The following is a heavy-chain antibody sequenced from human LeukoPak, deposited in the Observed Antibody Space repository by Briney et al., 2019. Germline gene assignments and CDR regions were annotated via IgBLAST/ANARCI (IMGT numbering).Heavy chain of an antibody. CDR2: LSKSENT. V-gene: IGHV4-59*01. CDR1: GGSISSYY. D-gene: IGHD3-9*01. J-gene: IGHJ3*02. Sequence: PSETLSLTCTVSGGSISSYYWSWIRLPPGKGLEWIGYLSKSENTNYSPSLKGRVSIFGDTSKNQFFLKLSSVTAADTAVYYCARARYVNSFYAFDIWGQGTLVTVSS. CDR3: ARARYVNSFYAFDI.